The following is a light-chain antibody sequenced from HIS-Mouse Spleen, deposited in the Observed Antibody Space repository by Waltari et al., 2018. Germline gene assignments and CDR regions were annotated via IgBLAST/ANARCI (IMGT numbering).Light chain of an antibody. CDR1: SSYVGAYNS. V-gene: IGLV2-14*03. CDR2: DVS. J-gene: IGLJ2*01. Sequence: QSALTQPASVSGSPGQSIPISCPGTSSYVGAYNSVSWYQQHPGKAPKLMIYDVSNRPSGVSNRFSGSKSGNTASLTISGLQAEDEADYYCSSYTSSSTEVFGGGTKLTVL. CDR3: SSYTSSSTEV.